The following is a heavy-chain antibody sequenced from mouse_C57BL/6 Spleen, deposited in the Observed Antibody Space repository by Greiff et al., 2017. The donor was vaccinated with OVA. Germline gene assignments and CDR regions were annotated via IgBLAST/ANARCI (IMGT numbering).Heavy chain of an antibody. Sequence: VKLQQPGAELVKPGASVKMSCKASGYTFTSYWITWVKQRPGQGLEWIGDIYPGSGSTNSNEKFKSKATLTVDTSSITAYMQLSSLTSEDSAVYYCARSHYDYGGFAYWGQGTLVTVSA. CDR3: ARSHYDYGGFAY. CDR1: GYTFTSYW. V-gene: IGHV1-55*01. D-gene: IGHD2-4*01. CDR2: IYPGSGST. J-gene: IGHJ3*01.